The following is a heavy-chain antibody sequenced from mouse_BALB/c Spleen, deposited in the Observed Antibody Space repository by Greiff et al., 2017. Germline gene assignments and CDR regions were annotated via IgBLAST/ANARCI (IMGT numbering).Heavy chain of an antibody. CDR2: ISSGGSYT. J-gene: IGHJ4*01. CDR3: ARQGGNWEGSAMDY. Sequence: EVKLVESGGGLVKPGGSLKLSCAASGFTFSSYAMSWVRQTPEKRLEWVATISSGGSYTYYPDSVKGRFTISRDNAKNTLYLQMSSLRSEDTAMYYCARQGGNWEGSAMDYWGQGTSVTVSS. D-gene: IGHD4-1*02. CDR1: GFTFSSYA. V-gene: IGHV5-9-3*01.